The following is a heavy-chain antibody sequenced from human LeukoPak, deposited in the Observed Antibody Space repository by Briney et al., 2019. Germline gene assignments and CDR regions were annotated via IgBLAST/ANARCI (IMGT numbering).Heavy chain of an antibody. CDR1: GGSISSSGYY. CDR3: AREVTTSRRWFDP. Sequence: SETLSLTCTVSGGSISSSGYYWGWIRQPPGKGLEWIGSIYYSGSTYYNPSLKSRVTISVDTSKNQFSLKLTSVTAADTAVYYCAREVTTSRRWFDPWGQGTLVTVSS. V-gene: IGHV4-39*07. D-gene: IGHD1-1*01. J-gene: IGHJ5*02. CDR2: IYYSGST.